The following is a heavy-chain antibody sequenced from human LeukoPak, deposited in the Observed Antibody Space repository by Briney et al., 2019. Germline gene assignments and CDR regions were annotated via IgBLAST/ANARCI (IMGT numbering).Heavy chain of an antibody. D-gene: IGHD2-21*01. V-gene: IGHV1-58*01. Sequence: SVKVSCKASGFTFRTSAVQWVRQARGQRLEWIGWIVVGSGNTNYAHKFQERVTISRDMSTCTAYMELSSLRSEDTAVYYCARSRGGESQYYYGMDVWGQGTTVTVSS. CDR3: ARSRGGESQYYYGMDV. J-gene: IGHJ6*02. CDR2: IVVGSGNT. CDR1: GFTFRTSA.